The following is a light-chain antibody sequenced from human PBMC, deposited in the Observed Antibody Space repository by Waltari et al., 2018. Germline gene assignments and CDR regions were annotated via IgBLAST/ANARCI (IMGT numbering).Light chain of an antibody. CDR2: DNH. V-gene: IGLV1-51*01. Sequence: QSVLTQPPSVSAAPGQTVTISCSGSGPNIEYNYLSWYQQPPGTAPKLLIYDNHKRPSVIPDRFSGSKSGTSATLGITGLQTGDEAHYYCGTWDSSLSAVVFGGGTKLTVL. CDR3: GTWDSSLSAVV. J-gene: IGLJ3*02. CDR1: GPNIEYNY.